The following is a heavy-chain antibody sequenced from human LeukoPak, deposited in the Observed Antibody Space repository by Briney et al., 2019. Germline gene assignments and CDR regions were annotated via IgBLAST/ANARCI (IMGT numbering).Heavy chain of an antibody. Sequence: SQTLSLTCVISGDSVSSYSAVWSWIRQSPSRGLEWLGRTYYRSKWFNDYALSVKSRMTTNPDTSKNQISLQLNSVTPEDTAVYFCARERSLDGYNLFDYWGQGTLVTVSS. J-gene: IGHJ4*02. CDR1: GDSVSSYSAV. D-gene: IGHD5-24*01. CDR3: ARERSLDGYNLFDY. V-gene: IGHV6-1*01. CDR2: TYYRSKWFN.